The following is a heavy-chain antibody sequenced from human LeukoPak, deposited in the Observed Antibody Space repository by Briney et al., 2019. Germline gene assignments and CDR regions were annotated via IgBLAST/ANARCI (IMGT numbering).Heavy chain of an antibody. CDR2: IRYDGSNK. D-gene: IGHD2-2*01. J-gene: IGHJ6*04. Sequence: PGGSLRLSCAASGFTFSSYGMHWVRQAPGKGLEWVAFIRYDGSNKYYADSVKGRSTISRDNSKNTLYLQMNSLRAEDTAVYYCAKDSTRVVVVPAASPLDVWGKGTTVAISS. CDR1: GFTFSSYG. CDR3: AKDSTRVVVVPAASPLDV. V-gene: IGHV3-30*02.